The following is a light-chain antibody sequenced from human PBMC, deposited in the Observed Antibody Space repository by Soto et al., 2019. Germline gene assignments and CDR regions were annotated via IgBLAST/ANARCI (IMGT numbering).Light chain of an antibody. CDR1: ASNIGRDP. CDR3: AGWDGSLKGFV. Sequence: QSVLTQPPSASGAPGQRVTISCSGSASNIGRDPVNWYQQVPGTAPKLLIYENNHRPSVVPDRFSGSKSGTSASLVISGLQSEDEAEYFCAGWDGSLKGFVFGTGTKLTVL. J-gene: IGLJ1*01. CDR2: ENN. V-gene: IGLV1-44*01.